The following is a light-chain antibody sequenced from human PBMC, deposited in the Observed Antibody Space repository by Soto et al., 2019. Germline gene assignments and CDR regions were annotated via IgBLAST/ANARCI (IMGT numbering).Light chain of an antibody. Sequence: DIQMTQSPSTLSASVGDRVTITCRASQSIDSWLAWYQHKPGKAPKLLIFKASTLETGVPSRFSGSGSETEFTLTISSLQPDDSATYYCQTYNSYSRTFGHGTKVEIK. CDR2: KAS. CDR1: QSIDSW. CDR3: QTYNSYSRT. V-gene: IGKV1-5*03. J-gene: IGKJ1*01.